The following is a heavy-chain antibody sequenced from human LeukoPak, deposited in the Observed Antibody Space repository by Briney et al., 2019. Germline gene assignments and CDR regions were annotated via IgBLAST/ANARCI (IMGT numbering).Heavy chain of an antibody. J-gene: IGHJ6*02. CDR2: IIPIFGTA. CDR1: GGTFSSYA. CDR3: ARRYYYDSSGYRPQYYYYGMDV. D-gene: IGHD3-22*01. V-gene: IGHV1-69*01. Sequence: SVKVSCKASGGTFSSYAISWVRQAPGQGLEWMGGIIPIFGTANYAQKFQGRVTITADESTSTAYMELSSLRSEDTAVYYCARRYYYDSSGYRPQYYYYGMDVWAKGPRSPSP.